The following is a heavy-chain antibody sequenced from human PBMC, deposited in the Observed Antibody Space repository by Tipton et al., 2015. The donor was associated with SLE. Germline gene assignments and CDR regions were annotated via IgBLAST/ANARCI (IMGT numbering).Heavy chain of an antibody. V-gene: IGHV4-39*07. CDR3: ARQITYYYDSSGYYYYYYGMDV. J-gene: IGHJ6*02. CDR2: IYYSGST. Sequence: TLSLTCTVSGGSISSSSYYWGWIRQPPGKGLEWIGSIYYSGSTYYTPSLKSRVTISVETSKNQFSLKLSSVTAADTAVYYCARQITYYYDSSGYYYYYYGMDVWGQGTTVTASS. D-gene: IGHD3-22*01. CDR1: GGSISSSSYY.